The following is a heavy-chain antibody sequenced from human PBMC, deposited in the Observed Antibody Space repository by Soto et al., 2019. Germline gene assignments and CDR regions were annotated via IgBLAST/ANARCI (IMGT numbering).Heavy chain of an antibody. J-gene: IGHJ5*02. CDR1: GYSFTSYA. CDR3: AIGRTGSNGYYWA. V-gene: IGHV1-3*01. Sequence: GASVKVSCKASGYSFTSYAIHWMRQAPGQRLEWMGWINAGNGNTKVPQKFQGRVTFTRDTSASTVYMEVSSLRSEDTATYYCAIGRTGSNGYYWAWGQGTQVTVSS. CDR2: INAGNGNT. D-gene: IGHD3-22*01.